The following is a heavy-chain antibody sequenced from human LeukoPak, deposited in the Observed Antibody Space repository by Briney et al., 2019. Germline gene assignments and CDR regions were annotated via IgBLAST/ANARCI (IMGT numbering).Heavy chain of an antibody. Sequence: GGSLRLSCAASGFTFSSYAMSWVRQAPGKGLEWVANIKQDGSEKYYVDSVKGRFTISRDNAKNSLYLQMNSLRAEDTAVYYCARGRYQLLYESGCFDYWGQGTLVTVSS. CDR3: ARGRYQLLYESGCFDY. J-gene: IGHJ4*02. CDR2: IKQDGSEK. V-gene: IGHV3-7*01. CDR1: GFTFSSYA. D-gene: IGHD2-2*02.